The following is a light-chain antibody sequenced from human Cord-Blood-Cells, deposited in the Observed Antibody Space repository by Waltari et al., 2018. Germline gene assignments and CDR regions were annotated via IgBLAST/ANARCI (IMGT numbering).Light chain of an antibody. CDR2: EVS. J-gene: IGLJ2*01. Sequence: QSALTQPASVSGSPGQSITISCTGTSSDVGGYNYVSWYQQHPGKAPKLMIYEVSNRPSGVSNRCSDSKSGNPAPRTIAGRQAEDEADYYCSSYTSSSTPVVFGGGTKLTVL. V-gene: IGLV2-14*01. CDR3: SSYTSSSTPVV. CDR1: SSDVGGYNY.